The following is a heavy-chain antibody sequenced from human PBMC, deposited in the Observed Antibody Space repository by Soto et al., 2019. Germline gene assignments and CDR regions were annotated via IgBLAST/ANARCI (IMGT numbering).Heavy chain of an antibody. Sequence: QLQLQESGPGLVKPSETLSITCTVSGGSISSRSHYWGWILQSPGKHLEWIGSSFYRGRTHYNPSLKTRVTISVDTTKNQVSLKLYSVTAADTAVYYCATADGFGVVTPFFEYWGQGILVTVSS. CDR3: ATADGFGVVTPFFEY. V-gene: IGHV4-39*01. D-gene: IGHD3-3*01. CDR2: SFYRGRT. CDR1: GGSISSRSHY. J-gene: IGHJ4*02.